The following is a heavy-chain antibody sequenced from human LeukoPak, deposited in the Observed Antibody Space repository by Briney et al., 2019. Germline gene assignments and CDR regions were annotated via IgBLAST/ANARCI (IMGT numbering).Heavy chain of an antibody. CDR2: IYYSGST. D-gene: IGHD3-10*01. CDR1: GGSISSSSYY. J-gene: IGHJ4*02. V-gene: IGHV4-39*01. CDR3: ARQNSGSQRLDY. Sequence: PSETLSLTCTVSGGSISSSSYYWGWIRQPPGKGLEWIGSIYYSGSTYYNPSLKSRVTISVDTSKNQFSLKLSSVTAADTAVYYCARQNSGSQRLDYWGQGTLVTVSS.